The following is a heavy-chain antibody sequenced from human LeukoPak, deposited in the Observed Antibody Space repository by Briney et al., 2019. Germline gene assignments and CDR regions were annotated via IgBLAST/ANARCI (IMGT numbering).Heavy chain of an antibody. D-gene: IGHD2-2*01. V-gene: IGHV4-30-4*01. CDR3: ARYCSGTSCYGPFDS. Sequence: SETLSLTCAVSGGSISSGDHYWSCIRHPPGKGLEWIRYIYFSGSTYYNPSLKSRVTISVDTSKSQFSLKLSSVTAADTAIYYCARYCSGTSCYGPFDSWGPGTLVTVSS. J-gene: IGHJ4*02. CDR1: GGSISSGDHY. CDR2: IYFSGST.